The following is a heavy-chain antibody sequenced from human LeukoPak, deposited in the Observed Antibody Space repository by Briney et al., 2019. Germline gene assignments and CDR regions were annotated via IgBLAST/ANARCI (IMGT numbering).Heavy chain of an antibody. CDR2: ISSSGSAI. J-gene: IGHJ5*02. Sequence: QPGGSLRLSCAASGFSFISYGMHWIRQAPGKGLEWVSYISSSGSAIYYADSVKSRFTISRDNAKNSLYLQMTSLRAEDTAVYYCARLGDSVHNAWGQGTLVTVSS. D-gene: IGHD1-1*01. CDR1: GFSFISYG. V-gene: IGHV3-48*04. CDR3: ARLGDSVHNA.